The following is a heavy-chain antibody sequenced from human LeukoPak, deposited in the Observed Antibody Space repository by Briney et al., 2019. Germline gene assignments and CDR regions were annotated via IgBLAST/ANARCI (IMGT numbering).Heavy chain of an antibody. CDR1: GYTFTGYY. CDR3: ARGRRDSSGYYQGPGYYMDV. D-gene: IGHD3-22*01. CDR2: INPNSGGT. V-gene: IGHV1-2*02. Sequence: ASVKVSCKASGYTFTGYYMHWVRQAPGQGLERMGWINPNSGGTNYAQKFQGRVTMTRDTSISTAYMELSRLRSDDTAVYYCARGRRDSSGYYQGPGYYMDVWGKGTTVTVSS. J-gene: IGHJ6*03.